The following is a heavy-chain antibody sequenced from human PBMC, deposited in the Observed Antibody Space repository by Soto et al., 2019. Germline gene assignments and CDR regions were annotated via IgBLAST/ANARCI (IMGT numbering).Heavy chain of an antibody. V-gene: IGHV1-69*01. J-gene: IGHJ4*02. CDR2: IIPIFGTA. Sequence: QVQLVQSGAEVKKPGSSVKVSCKASGGTFSSYSINWVRQAPGQVLEWMGEIIPIFGTANYAQKFQGRVTITADESTSTDYMELSSLRSEATAVYYCARDGGRHSGGIDYWGQGTLVTVSS. CDR3: ARDGGRHSGGIDY. CDR1: GGTFSSYS. D-gene: IGHD1-26*01.